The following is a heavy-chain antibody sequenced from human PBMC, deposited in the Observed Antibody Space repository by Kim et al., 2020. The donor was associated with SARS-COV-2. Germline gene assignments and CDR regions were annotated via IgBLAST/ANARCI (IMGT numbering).Heavy chain of an antibody. CDR3: ARHQGGSSWSDAFDI. J-gene: IGHJ3*02. Sequence: PSLKSRVTISVDTTNVHFTLKMSSVTAADTAVYYCARHQGGSSWSDAFDIWGQGTMVTVSS. V-gene: IGHV4-39*01. D-gene: IGHD6-13*01.